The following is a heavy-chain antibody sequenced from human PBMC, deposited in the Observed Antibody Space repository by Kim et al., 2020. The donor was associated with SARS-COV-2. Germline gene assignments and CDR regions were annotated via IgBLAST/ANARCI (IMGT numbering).Heavy chain of an antibody. D-gene: IGHD5-12*01. Sequence: GGSLRLSCTASGFTFSNYAMSWVRQAPGKGLEWVSSMSVSGSTTYYAESVKGRFTISRDNSKNTLYLQMNSLRVEDTAVYYCATRGHSGYDLYYFGIDVWGQGTTVTVSS. CDR2: MSVSGSTT. CDR1: GFTFSNYA. CDR3: ATRGHSGYDLYYFGIDV. V-gene: IGHV3-23*01. J-gene: IGHJ6*02.